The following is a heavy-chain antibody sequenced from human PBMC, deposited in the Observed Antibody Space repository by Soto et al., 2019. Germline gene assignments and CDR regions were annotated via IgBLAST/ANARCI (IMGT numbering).Heavy chain of an antibody. Sequence: WRSMRLSCSASGFTFSSYWMTWVRQAPGKGLEWVANIKQDGIDKYYVDSVQGRFTISRDNAKNSVYLQMSSLRAEDTAVYYCARIDTWPYEAFEMWGEGRMVAV. CDR3: ARIDTWPYEAFEM. J-gene: IGHJ3*02. CDR2: IKQDGIDK. CDR1: GFTFSSYW. D-gene: IGHD3-22*01. V-gene: IGHV3-7*03.